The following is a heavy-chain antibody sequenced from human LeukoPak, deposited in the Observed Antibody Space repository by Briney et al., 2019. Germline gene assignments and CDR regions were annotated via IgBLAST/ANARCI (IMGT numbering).Heavy chain of an antibody. CDR2: FDPEDGET. CDR3: ATLRSGRYCSSTSCSQDY. D-gene: IGHD2-2*01. Sequence: ASVKVSCKVSGYTLTELSMHWVRRAPGKGLEGMGGFDPEDGETIYAQKFQGRVTMTEDTSTDTAYMELSSLRSEDTAVYYCATLRSGRYCSSTSCSQDYWGQGTLVTVSS. CDR1: GYTLTELS. J-gene: IGHJ4*02. V-gene: IGHV1-24*01.